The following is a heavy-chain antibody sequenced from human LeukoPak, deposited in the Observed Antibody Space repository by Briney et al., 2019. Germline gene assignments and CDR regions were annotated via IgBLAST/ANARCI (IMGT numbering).Heavy chain of an antibody. J-gene: IGHJ4*02. CDR2: ISWNSGSI. V-gene: IGHV3-9*03. CDR1: GFTFDDYA. CDR3: AKVSGHYYFDY. D-gene: IGHD6-25*01. Sequence: PGGSLRLSCAASGFTFDDYAMHCVRQAPGKGLEWVSGISWNSGSIGYADSVKGRFTISRDNAKNSLYLQMNSLRAEDMALYYCAKVSGHYYFDYWGQGTLVTVSS.